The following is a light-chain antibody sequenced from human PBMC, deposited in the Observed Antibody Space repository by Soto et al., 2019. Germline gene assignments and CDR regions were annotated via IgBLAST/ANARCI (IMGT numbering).Light chain of an antibody. Sequence: QSALTQPPSVSGAPGQRVTISCTGSSSNIGAGYDVHWYQQLPGTAPKLLIFGNNNRPSGVPDRFIGSKSGTSASLAIPGLQAEDEADYYCQSYDNSLGDWVFGGGTKVTVL. J-gene: IGLJ3*02. CDR1: SSNIGAGYD. CDR3: QSYDNSLGDWV. CDR2: GNN. V-gene: IGLV1-40*01.